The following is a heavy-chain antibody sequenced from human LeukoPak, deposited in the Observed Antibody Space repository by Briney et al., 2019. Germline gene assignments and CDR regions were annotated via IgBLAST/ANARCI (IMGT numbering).Heavy chain of an antibody. J-gene: IGHJ4*02. Sequence: GGSLRLSCAASGFSFSSYGMHWVRQAPGKGLEWVAVISCDGNKEYYVDSVKGRFTISRDNSKNMLYLQMDSLRAEDTAVYHCARERATSTSTWSFDYWGQGTLVTVSS. CDR3: ARERATSTSTWSFDY. CDR2: ISCDGNKE. CDR1: GFSFSSYG. V-gene: IGHV3-30*03. D-gene: IGHD2-2*01.